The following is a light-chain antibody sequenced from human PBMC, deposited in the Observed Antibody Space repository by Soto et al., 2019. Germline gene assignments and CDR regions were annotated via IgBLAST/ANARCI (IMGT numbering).Light chain of an antibody. Sequence: SYELTQPPSVSVSPGQTASITCSGDKLGDKYACWYQQKPGQSPVLVIYQDSKRPSGIPERFSGSNSGNTATLTISGTQAMDEADYNCQGWDSSTVVFGGGTKLTVL. J-gene: IGLJ2*01. V-gene: IGLV3-1*01. CDR1: KLGDKY. CDR3: QGWDSSTVV. CDR2: QDS.